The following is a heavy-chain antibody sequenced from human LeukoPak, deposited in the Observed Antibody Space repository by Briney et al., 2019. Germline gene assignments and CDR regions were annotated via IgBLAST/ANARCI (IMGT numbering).Heavy chain of an antibody. CDR3: AIAPNSWIHSFNIFN. Sequence: SETLSLTCAVSGGSLSGYYWSWIRQPPGKGLEWIGEINHSGSTNYNPSLKSRVTISVDTSKNQFSLKLSSVTAVDTAVYSCAIAPNSWIHSFNIFNCGQGTLVTVSS. D-gene: IGHD1-26*01. J-gene: IGHJ4*02. CDR1: GGSLSGYY. V-gene: IGHV4-34*01. CDR2: INHSGST.